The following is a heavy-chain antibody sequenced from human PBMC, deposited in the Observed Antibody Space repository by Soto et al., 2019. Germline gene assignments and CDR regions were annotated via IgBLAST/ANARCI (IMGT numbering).Heavy chain of an antibody. D-gene: IGHD3-10*01. CDR3: VKVRFYYGSGRKALNWFDP. CDR1: GFTFSNFA. V-gene: IGHV3-23*01. CDR2: LSPSGGST. Sequence: GGSLRLSCAASGFTFSNFAMSWVRQAPGKGLQWVSGLSPSGGSTYYADSVKGRFTISRVNSKNKLYLQMNSLRDEDKAEYYCVKVRFYYGSGRKALNWFDPWGQGTLVTVSS. J-gene: IGHJ5*02.